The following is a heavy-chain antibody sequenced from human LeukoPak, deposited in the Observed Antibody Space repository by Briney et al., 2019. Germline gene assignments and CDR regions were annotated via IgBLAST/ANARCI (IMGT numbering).Heavy chain of an antibody. CDR1: GDSISSGGYY. D-gene: IGHD5-12*01. CDR3: ARAPVATPSEFDY. V-gene: IGHV4-31*03. Sequence: PSETLSLTCTVSGDSISSGGYYWSWIRQHPGKGLEWIGYISYSGNTYYNPSLKSRAAISADTPKNQFSLKLSSTTAADTAVYYCARAPVATPSEFDYWGQGTLVTVSS. CDR2: ISYSGNT. J-gene: IGHJ4*02.